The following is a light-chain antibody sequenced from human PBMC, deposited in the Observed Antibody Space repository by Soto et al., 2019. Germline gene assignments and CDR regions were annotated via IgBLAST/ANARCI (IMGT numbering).Light chain of an antibody. J-gene: IGLJ1*01. CDR3: QAWDTSTGV. CDR2: QDD. Sequence: SYELTQPPSVSVSPGETAIVTCSGANLGDKYACWYQQKPGQSPVLVIYQDDKRPSGIPERFSGSNSGNTATLTISGTQAMDEADYYCQAWDTSTGVFGAGTKLTVL. V-gene: IGLV3-1*01. CDR1: NLGDKY.